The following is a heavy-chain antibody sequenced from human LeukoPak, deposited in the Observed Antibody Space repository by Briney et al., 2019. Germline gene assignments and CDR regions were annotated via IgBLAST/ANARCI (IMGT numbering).Heavy chain of an antibody. J-gene: IGHJ5*02. CDR1: GFTFSSYE. V-gene: IGHV3-48*03. D-gene: IGHD6-19*01. CDR3: ATLSTRIAVAGGYNWFDP. CDR2: ISSSGSTI. Sequence: GGSLRLSCAASGFTFSSYEMNWVRQAPGKGLEWVSYISSSGSTIYYADSVKGRFTISRDSAKNSLYLQMNSLRAEDTAVYYCATLSTRIAVAGGYNWFDPWGQGTLVTVSS.